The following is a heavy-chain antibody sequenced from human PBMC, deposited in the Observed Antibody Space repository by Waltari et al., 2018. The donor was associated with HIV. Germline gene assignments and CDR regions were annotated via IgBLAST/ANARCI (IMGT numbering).Heavy chain of an antibody. D-gene: IGHD2-2*01. V-gene: IGHV1-18*01. CDR1: GYTFTSYG. CDR2: IIVYNGNT. J-gene: IGHJ6*02. Sequence: QVQLVQSGAEVKKHGASVKVSCKASGYTFTSYGISWVRQAPGQGLEWRGGIIVYNGNTNYAQKLQGRVTMTTDTSTSTAYLELRSLRSDDTAVYYCARDIVVVPAANRDYYYYYGMDVWGQGTTVPVSS. CDR3: ARDIVVVPAANRDYYYYYGMDV.